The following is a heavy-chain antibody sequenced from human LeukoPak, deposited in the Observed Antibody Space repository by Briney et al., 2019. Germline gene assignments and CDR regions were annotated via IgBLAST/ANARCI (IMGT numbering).Heavy chain of an antibody. D-gene: IGHD2-2*01. CDR1: GYMVSDYY. Sequence: VASVTVSCKTSGYMVSDYYMHWVRQAPGQGLEWMGGLRGDTGYTDSPQKFKGSVTMTRDTATNTAYMQLSRLTYDDTAMYFCARVRDNACDYWGQGTLVTVSS. J-gene: IGHJ4*02. CDR2: LRGDTGYT. V-gene: IGHV1-2*02. CDR3: ARVRDNACDY.